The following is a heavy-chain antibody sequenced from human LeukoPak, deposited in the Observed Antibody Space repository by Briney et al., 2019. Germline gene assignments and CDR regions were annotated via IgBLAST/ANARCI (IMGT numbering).Heavy chain of an antibody. J-gene: IGHJ4*02. D-gene: IGHD6-19*01. CDR3: ATAAGSGWYPYFDY. CDR1: GYTLSELS. V-gene: IGHV1-24*01. CDR2: FDPEDGET. Sequence: ASVKVSCKVSGYTLSELSMHWVRQAPGKGLEWMGGFDPEDGETICAQKFQGRVTMTEDTSTDTAYMELSSLRSEDTAVYYCATAAGSGWYPYFDYWGQGTLVTVSS.